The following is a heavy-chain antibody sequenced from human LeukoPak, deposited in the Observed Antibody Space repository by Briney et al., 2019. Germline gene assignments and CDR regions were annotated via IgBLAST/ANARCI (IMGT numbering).Heavy chain of an antibody. CDR2: ISWNSGSI. D-gene: IGHD6-13*01. J-gene: IGHJ6*02. V-gene: IGHV3-9*01. CDR1: GFTFSDYY. Sequence: GGSLRLSCAASGFTFSDYYMSWIRQAPGKGLEWVSGISWNSGSIGYADSVKGRFTISRDNAKNSLYLQMSSLRAEDTALYYCASAYSSSWDYYYNGMDVWGQGTTVTVSS. CDR3: ASAYSSSWDYYYNGMDV.